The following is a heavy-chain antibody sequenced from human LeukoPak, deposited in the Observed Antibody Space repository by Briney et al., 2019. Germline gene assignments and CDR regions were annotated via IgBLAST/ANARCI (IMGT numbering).Heavy chain of an antibody. CDR3: ARSQGGTMSLRHFDL. CDR2: INSGGNA. Sequence: GGSLRLSCAASGFTVSSNYMNWVRQAPGKGLEWVSVINSGGNAYYADSVKGRFTISRDNSKNMLYLQINSLRAEDTAVYYCARSQGGTMSLRHFDLWGRGTLVTVSS. V-gene: IGHV3-53*01. CDR1: GFTVSSNY. J-gene: IGHJ2*01. D-gene: IGHD3-22*01.